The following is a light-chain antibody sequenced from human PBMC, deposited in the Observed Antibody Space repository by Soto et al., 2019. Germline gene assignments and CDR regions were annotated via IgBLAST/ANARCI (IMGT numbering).Light chain of an antibody. J-gene: IGKJ2*01. CDR1: QSVSSY. V-gene: IGKV3-11*01. Sequence: EIVLTQSPATLSLSPRERATLSCRASQSVSSYLAWYQQNPGQAPRLLIYDVSNKAPGIPARFSGSGSGTDFTLTISSLEPEDFAVYYCQQRSNWPPRYTYGQGTKLEIK. CDR2: DVS. CDR3: QQRSNWPPRYT.